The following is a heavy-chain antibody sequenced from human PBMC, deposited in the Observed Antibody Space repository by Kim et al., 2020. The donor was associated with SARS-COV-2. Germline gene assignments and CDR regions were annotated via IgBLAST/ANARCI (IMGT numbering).Heavy chain of an antibody. V-gene: IGHV3-23*01. CDR1: GFTFNSYA. D-gene: IGHD3-22*01. J-gene: IGHJ4*02. Sequence: GGSLRLSCATSGFTFNSYAMSWVRQAPGKGLDWVSGISGDGISTYYADSVKGLFTISRDNSKNTLYLQMNSLRAEDTAVYYCAKDRLTLNYYDSSGYYYGRYFFDYWGQGTVVTVSS. CDR2: ISGDGIST. CDR3: AKDRLTLNYYDSSGYYYGRYFFDY.